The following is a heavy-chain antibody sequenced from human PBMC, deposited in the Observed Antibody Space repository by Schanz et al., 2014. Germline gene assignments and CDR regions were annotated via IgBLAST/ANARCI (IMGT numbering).Heavy chain of an antibody. V-gene: IGHV3-23*04. J-gene: IGHJ4*02. Sequence: VQLVDSGGGLVQPGGSLRLSCAASGFTFSTYAMSWVRQAPGKGLEWVSYICSSGNTIYYADSVKGRFTISRDNSKNTLYLQMNSLRAEDTAVYYCAKDPSHGDYDYYFDYWGQGTLVTVSS. D-gene: IGHD3-22*01. CDR3: AKDPSHGDYDYYFDY. CDR1: GFTFSTYA. CDR2: ICSSGNTI.